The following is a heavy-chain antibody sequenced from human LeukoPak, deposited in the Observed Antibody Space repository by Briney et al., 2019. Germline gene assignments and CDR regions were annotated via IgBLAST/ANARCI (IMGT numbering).Heavy chain of an antibody. V-gene: IGHV4-34*01. D-gene: IGHD7-27*01. CDR2: INHSGST. Sequence: PSETLSLTCAVYGGSFGGYYWSWIRQPPGKGLEWIGEINHSGSTNYNPSLKSRVTISVDTSKNQFSLKLSSVTAADTAVYYCARGKTGDGEFDYWGQGTLVTVSS. J-gene: IGHJ4*02. CDR1: GGSFGGYY. CDR3: ARGKTGDGEFDY.